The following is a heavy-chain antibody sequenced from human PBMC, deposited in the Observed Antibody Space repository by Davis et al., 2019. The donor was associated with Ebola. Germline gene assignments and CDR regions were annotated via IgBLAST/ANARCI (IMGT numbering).Heavy chain of an antibody. CDR3: ARALWFRELFFYGMDV. D-gene: IGHD3-10*01. V-gene: IGHV3-64D*08. CDR2: ISSNGGST. Sequence: GESLKISCSASGFTFSSYAMHWVRQAPGKGLEYVSAISSNGGSTYYADSVKGRFTISRDNSKNTLYLQMSRLRSDDTAVYYCARALWFRELFFYGMDVWGQGTTVTVSS. CDR1: GFTFSSYA. J-gene: IGHJ6*02.